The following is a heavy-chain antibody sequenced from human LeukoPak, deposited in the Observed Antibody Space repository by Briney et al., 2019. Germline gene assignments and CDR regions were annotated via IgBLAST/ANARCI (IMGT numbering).Heavy chain of an antibody. CDR2: TYYRSKWYN. D-gene: IGHD3-10*01. Sequence: SQTLSLTCAISGDSVSSNSAAWNWIRQSPSRGLEWLGRTYYRSKWYNDYAVSVKSRITIDPDTSKNQFSLQLNSVTPEDTAVYYCARDKQWFGESPLDYWGQGTLVTVSS. V-gene: IGHV6-1*01. J-gene: IGHJ4*02. CDR3: ARDKQWFGESPLDY. CDR1: GDSVSSNSAA.